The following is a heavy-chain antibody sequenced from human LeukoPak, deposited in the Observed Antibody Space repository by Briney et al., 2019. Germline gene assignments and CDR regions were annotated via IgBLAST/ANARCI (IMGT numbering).Heavy chain of an antibody. CDR2: ISAYNGNT. CDR1: GYTFTTYG. Sequence: ASVKVSCRASGYTFTTYGISWVRQAPGQGLEWMGWISAYNGNTNYAQILQGRVTMTTDTSTSTAYMELRSLRSDDTAVYYCARASTAGATIGGRGDAFDIWGQGTMVNVSS. D-gene: IGHD1-26*01. J-gene: IGHJ3*02. V-gene: IGHV1-18*01. CDR3: ARASTAGATIGGRGDAFDI.